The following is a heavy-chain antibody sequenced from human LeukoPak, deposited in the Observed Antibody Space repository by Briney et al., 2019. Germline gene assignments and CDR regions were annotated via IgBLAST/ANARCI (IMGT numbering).Heavy chain of an antibody. CDR3: ARDASPLSGTYSQDY. V-gene: IGHV3-74*01. D-gene: IGHD1-26*01. Sequence: GGSLRLSCAASGFTFTSYWMHWVRQAPGKGLVWVSRINTDGSSTSYADSVKGRFTISRDNAKNTLYLQMNSLRAEDTAVYYCARDASPLSGTYSQDYWGQGTLVTVFS. CDR1: GFTFTSYW. J-gene: IGHJ4*02. CDR2: INTDGSST.